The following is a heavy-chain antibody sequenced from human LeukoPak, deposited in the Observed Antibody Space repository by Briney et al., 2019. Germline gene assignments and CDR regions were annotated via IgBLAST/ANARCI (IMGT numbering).Heavy chain of an antibody. D-gene: IGHD5-24*01. V-gene: IGHV4-59*01. J-gene: IGHJ4*02. CDR3: ARLNYRVEMATNFDY. CDR2: IYYSGST. CDR1: GGSLSSYY. Sequence: PSETLSLTCTVSGGSLSSYYWSWIRQPPGKGLEWIGYIYYSGSTNYNPSLKSRVTISVDTSKNQFSLKLSSVTAADTPVFYCARLNYRVEMATNFDYWGQGTLVTVSS.